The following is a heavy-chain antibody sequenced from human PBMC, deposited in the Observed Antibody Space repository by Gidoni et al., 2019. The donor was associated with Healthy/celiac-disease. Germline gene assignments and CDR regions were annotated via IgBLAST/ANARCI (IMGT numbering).Heavy chain of an antibody. CDR2: ISYDGSNK. D-gene: IGHD6-13*01. Sequence: QVQLVESGGGVVQPGRSLTLPCAAPGFPFSSYAMHGVRQAPGKGLEWVAVISYDGSNKYYADSVKGRFTISRDNSKNTLYLQMNSLRAEDTAVYYCARGRDSSSPESLDWYFDLWGRGTLVTVSS. CDR1: GFPFSSYA. V-gene: IGHV3-30-3*01. CDR3: ARGRDSSSPESLDWYFDL. J-gene: IGHJ2*01.